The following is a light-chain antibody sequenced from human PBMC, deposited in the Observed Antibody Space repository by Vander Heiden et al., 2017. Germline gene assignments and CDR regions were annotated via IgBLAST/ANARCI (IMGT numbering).Light chain of an antibody. CDR2: KAS. CDR3: QQYSTFSYT. Sequence: DIQMPQSPSRLSASVGDRVTITCRASQSINGVLAWYQQKPGKAPKLLIYKASTLESGVTSRFSGSGSGTEFTLTISSLQPDDFASYYCQQYSTFSYTFGQGTKLEIK. V-gene: IGKV1-5*03. J-gene: IGKJ2*01. CDR1: QSINGV.